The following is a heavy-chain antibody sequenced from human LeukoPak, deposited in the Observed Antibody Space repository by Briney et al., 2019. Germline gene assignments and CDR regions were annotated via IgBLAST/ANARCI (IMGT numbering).Heavy chain of an antibody. Sequence: GGSLRLSCAASGFIFNNAWMSWVRQAPGKGLEWVSYISSSAILYADSVKGRFTISRDNAKNSVYLQMNSLRAEDTAVYYCAIIGCYRGVCHFDIWGQGTMVTVSS. CDR2: ISSSAI. D-gene: IGHD2-2*01. CDR3: AIIGCYRGVCHFDI. CDR1: GFIFNNAW. J-gene: IGHJ3*02. V-gene: IGHV3-69-1*02.